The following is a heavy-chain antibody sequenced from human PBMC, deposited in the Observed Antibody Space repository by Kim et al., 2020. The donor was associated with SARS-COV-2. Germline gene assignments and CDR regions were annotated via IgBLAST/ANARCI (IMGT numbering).Heavy chain of an antibody. J-gene: IGHJ5*02. V-gene: IGHV1-69*13. CDR1: GGTFSSYA. CDR2: IIPIFGTA. D-gene: IGHD6-13*01. CDR3: ARGGQQLVLLVWFDP. Sequence: SVKVSCKASGGTFSSYAISWVRQAPGQGLEWMGGIIPIFGTANYAQKFQGRVTITADESTSTAYMELSSLRSEDTAVYYCARGGQQLVLLVWFDPWGQGTLVTVSS.